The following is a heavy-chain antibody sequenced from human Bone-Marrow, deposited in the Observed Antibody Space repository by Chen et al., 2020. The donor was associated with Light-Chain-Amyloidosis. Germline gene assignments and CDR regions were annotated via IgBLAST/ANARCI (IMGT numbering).Heavy chain of an antibody. D-gene: IGHD5-12*01. Sequence: EVQLLESGGGLAQPGGSLRLSCAASGFTFSDYAMSMVRQAPGKGLEWXXXLSPIGLTTVYADSVKGRFTITRDNSMNTLFLQVSSLRAEDTAVYYCATRGQRGYAQSYKGIDVWGQGTTVTVA. V-gene: IGHV3-23*01. J-gene: IGHJ6*02. CDR1: GFTFSDYA. CDR3: ATRGQRGYAQSYKGIDV. CDR2: LSPIGLTT.